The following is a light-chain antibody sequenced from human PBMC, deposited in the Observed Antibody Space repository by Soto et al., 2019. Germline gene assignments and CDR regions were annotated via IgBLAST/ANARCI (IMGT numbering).Light chain of an antibody. J-gene: IGKJ5*01. CDR1: QSISSY. Sequence: DIHMTQSPSSLSSSVGDRVTITCLASQSISSYLNLYQQKPGKAPKLLIYAASSLQSGVPSRFSGSGSGTDFTLTISSLQPEDFATYYCQQSYSTSITFGQGTRLEI. CDR3: QQSYSTSIT. CDR2: AAS. V-gene: IGKV1-39*01.